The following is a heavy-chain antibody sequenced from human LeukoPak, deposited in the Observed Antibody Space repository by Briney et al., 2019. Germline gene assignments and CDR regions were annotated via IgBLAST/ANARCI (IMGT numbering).Heavy chain of an antibody. D-gene: IGHD6-19*01. CDR3: ASTFRIAVAGFPFVP. V-gene: IGHV1-69*05. CDR2: IFPIFGTA. J-gene: IGHJ5*02. Sequence: ASVKVSCKASGGTFSSYAISWVCEGPGEGLEWMGGIFPIFGTANYAQKFQGRVTITTDEPTSTAYMELSSLRSEDTAVYYCASTFRIAVAGFPFVPWGQGTLVTVSS. CDR1: GGTFSSYA.